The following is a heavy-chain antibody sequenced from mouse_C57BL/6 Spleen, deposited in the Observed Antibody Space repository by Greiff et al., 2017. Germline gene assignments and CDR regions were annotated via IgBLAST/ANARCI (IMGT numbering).Heavy chain of an antibody. J-gene: IGHJ3*01. D-gene: IGHD3-2*02. V-gene: IGHV1-52*01. CDR1: GYTFTSYW. Sequence: VQLQQPRAELVRPWSSVKLSCKASGYTFTSYWMHCVKPRPIQGLEWICNLDPSDSETHYNQKFKDKATLTVDQSSSTAYMQLSSLTSEDSAVYYCARGAAQAGCAYWGQGTLVTVSA. CDR2: LDPSDSET. CDR3: ARGAAQAGCAY.